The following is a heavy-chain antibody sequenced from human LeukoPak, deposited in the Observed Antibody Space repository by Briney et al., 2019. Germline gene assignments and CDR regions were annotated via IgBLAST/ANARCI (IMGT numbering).Heavy chain of an antibody. CDR1: GFTFSSYA. V-gene: IGHV3-23*01. Sequence: GGSLRLSCAASGFTFSSYAMSWVRQDPGKGLEWVSAISGSGGSTYYADSVKGRFTISRDNSKNTLYLQMNSLRAEDTAVYYCAKDRSTLWSGLLGYWGQGTLVTVSS. CDR2: ISGSGGST. CDR3: AKDRSTLWSGLLGY. J-gene: IGHJ4*02. D-gene: IGHD3-3*01.